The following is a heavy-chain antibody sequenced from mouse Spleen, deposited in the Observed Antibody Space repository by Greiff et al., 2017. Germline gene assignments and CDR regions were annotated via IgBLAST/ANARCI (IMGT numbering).Heavy chain of an antibody. CDR1: GFSLTSYG. CDR2: MWSGGGT. J-gene: IGHJ1*01. CDR3: ARKGGFYGSSRGYFDV. D-gene: IGHD1-1*01. V-gene: IGHV2-4-1*01. Sequence: VMLVESGPGLVQPSQSLSITCTVSGFSLTSYGVHWVRQSPGKGLEWLGVMWSGGGTDYNAAFISRLSISKDNSKSQIFFKMNSLQADDTAIYYCARKGGFYGSSRGYFDVWGAGTTVTVSS.